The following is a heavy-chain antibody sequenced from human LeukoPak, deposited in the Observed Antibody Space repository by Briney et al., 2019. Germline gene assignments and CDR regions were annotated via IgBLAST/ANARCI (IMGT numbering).Heavy chain of an antibody. CDR3: ARSIEPVTDNAPFDY. Sequence: GESLKISCKGSGYSFTSYWIGWVRQMPGKGLEWMGIIYPGDSDTRYSPSFQGQVTISADKSISTAYLQWSSLKASDTAMYYCARSIEPVTDNAPFDYWGQGTLVTVSS. V-gene: IGHV5-51*01. J-gene: IGHJ4*02. CDR1: GYSFTSYW. D-gene: IGHD1-14*01. CDR2: IYPGDSDT.